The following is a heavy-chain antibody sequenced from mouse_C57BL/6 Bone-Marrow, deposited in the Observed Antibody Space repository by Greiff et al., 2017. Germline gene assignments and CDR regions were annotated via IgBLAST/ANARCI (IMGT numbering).Heavy chain of an antibody. CDR1: GFNIKDYY. Sequence: VQLQQSGAELVKPGASVKLSCTASGFNIKDYYMHWVKQRTEQGLEWIGRIDPEDGETKYAPKFQGKATITADTSSNTAYLPLSSLTSEDTAVYYCARFGYYYGSSYYAMDYWGQGTSVTVSS. CDR2: IDPEDGET. D-gene: IGHD1-1*01. V-gene: IGHV14-2*01. CDR3: ARFGYYYGSSYYAMDY. J-gene: IGHJ4*01.